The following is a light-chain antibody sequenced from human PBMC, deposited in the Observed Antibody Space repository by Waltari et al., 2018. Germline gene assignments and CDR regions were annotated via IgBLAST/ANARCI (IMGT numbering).Light chain of an antibody. CDR2: DVS. J-gene: IGLJ1*01. CDR3: CSYAGSYTYV. Sequence: QSALTQPRSVSGSPGQSVTISCTGTNSDVGGYNYVSWYQHHPGKAPKLMIYDVSKRPYGVPERFSGSKSGNTASLTISGLQAEDEADYYCCSYAGSYTYVFGTGTKVTVL. CDR1: NSDVGGYNY. V-gene: IGLV2-11*01.